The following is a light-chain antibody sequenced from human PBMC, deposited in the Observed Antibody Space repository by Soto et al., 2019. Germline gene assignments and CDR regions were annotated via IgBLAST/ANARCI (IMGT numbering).Light chain of an antibody. Sequence: DIVMTQSPLSLPVTPGEPASISCRSSQSLLHSNGYNYLDWYLQKPGQSPQLLIYLGSNRASGVPDRFSGSGSGTDFTLKISRVEAEDVGVSYCMQALPLWTFGQGTKVEI. CDR3: MQALPLWT. J-gene: IGKJ1*01. CDR1: QSLLHSNGYNY. CDR2: LGS. V-gene: IGKV2-28*01.